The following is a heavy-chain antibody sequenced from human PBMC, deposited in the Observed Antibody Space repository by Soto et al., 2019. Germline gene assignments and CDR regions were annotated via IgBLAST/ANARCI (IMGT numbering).Heavy chain of an antibody. CDR1: GGSISSYY. CDR2: IYSSGST. V-gene: IGHV4-59*01. J-gene: IGHJ4*02. CDR3: ARVKGGGYDFLALPPFDY. D-gene: IGHD5-12*01. Sequence: SETLSLTCTVSGGSISSYYWSWIRQPPGKGLEWIGYIYSSGSTNYNPSLKSRVTISVDTSKNQFSLKLSPVTAADTAVYYCARVKGGGYDFLALPPFDYWGQGTLVTVSS.